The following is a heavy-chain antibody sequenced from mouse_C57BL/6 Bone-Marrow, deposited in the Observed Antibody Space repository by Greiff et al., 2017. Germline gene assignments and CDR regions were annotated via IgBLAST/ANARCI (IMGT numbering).Heavy chain of an antibody. CDR1: GYTFTSYD. Sequence: VHLVESGPELVKPGASVKLSCKASGYTFTSYDINWVKQRPGQGLEWIGWIYPRDGSTKYNEKFKGKATLTVDTSSSTAYMELHSLTSEDSAVYFCARYYGYDGAWFAYWGQGTLVTVSA. CDR3: ARYYGYDGAWFAY. V-gene: IGHV1-85*01. CDR2: IYPRDGST. D-gene: IGHD2-2*01. J-gene: IGHJ3*01.